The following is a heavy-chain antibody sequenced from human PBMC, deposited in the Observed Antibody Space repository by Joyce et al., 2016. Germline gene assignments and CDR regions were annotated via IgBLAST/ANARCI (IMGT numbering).Heavy chain of an antibody. D-gene: IGHD2-21*01. CDR3: ARVISHSHFDT. CDR2: IYPGDSRT. CDR1: GFSFNGYW. Sequence: EVQLVQSGAEVPKPGESLKFSCKSSGFSFNGYWNAWVRHMPGKGLEWMGNIYPGDSRTRYIPSFQGQVTISADKSINTAYLHWSSLKASDTAIYYCARVISHSHFDTWGQGTLVTVSS. V-gene: IGHV5-51*01. J-gene: IGHJ4*02.